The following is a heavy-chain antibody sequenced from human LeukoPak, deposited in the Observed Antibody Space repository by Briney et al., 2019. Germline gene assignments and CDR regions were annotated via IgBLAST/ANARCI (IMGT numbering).Heavy chain of an antibody. Sequence: GGSLRLSCAASGFSFSDYAMNWVRQAPGGGLEWVSSISFTGDIDYADSVKGRFTISRDNAKNSVFLQLSRLRAEDTAVYYCAKSPTYYDILTGYYSGYYFDYWGQGTLVTVSS. CDR3: AKSPTYYDILTGYYSGYYFDY. J-gene: IGHJ4*02. CDR1: GFSFSDYA. CDR2: ISFTGDI. V-gene: IGHV3-69-1*01. D-gene: IGHD3-9*01.